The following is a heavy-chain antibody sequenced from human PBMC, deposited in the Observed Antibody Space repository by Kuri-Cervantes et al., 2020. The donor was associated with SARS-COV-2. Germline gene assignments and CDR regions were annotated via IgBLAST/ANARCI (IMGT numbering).Heavy chain of an antibody. CDR2: IYYSEST. V-gene: IGHV4-59*12. Sequence: ESLKISCTVSGGSISSYYWSWIRQPPGKGLEWIGYIYYSESTNYNPSLKSRVTISVDTSKNQFSLKLSSVTAADTAVYYCARRHYDFWSGYYHDYWGQGTLVTVSS. D-gene: IGHD3-3*01. CDR1: GGSISSYY. CDR3: ARRHYDFWSGYYHDY. J-gene: IGHJ4*02.